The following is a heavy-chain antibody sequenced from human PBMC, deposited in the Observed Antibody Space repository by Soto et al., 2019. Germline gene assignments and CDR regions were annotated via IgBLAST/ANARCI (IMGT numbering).Heavy chain of an antibody. CDR2: IFYTGTT. V-gene: IGHV4-39*02. D-gene: IGHD2-2*01. Sequence: QLQLQESGPGLVKPSETLSLTCSVSGGSINYNSYHWGWIRQPPGQGLEWIGSIFYTGTTFYNPSLGSRVTMSVDTSKNSFSLHLTSVTAADTALYFCARLVVVAPVANVWGQGTLVTVSS. CDR1: GGSINYNSYH. CDR3: ARLVVVAPVANV. J-gene: IGHJ4*02.